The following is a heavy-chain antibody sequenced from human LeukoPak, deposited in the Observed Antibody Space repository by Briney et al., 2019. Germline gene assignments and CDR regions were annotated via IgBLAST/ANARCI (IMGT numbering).Heavy chain of an antibody. J-gene: IGHJ4*02. V-gene: IGHV4-59*01. CDR2: IYYSVTT. Sequence: PSETLSLTCAVSGGSFSGYYWSWIRQPPGKGLEWIGYIYYSVTTNYNPSLKSRVTISVDTSKNQFSLKLSSVTAADTAVYYCARGLHAVDYWGQGTLVTVSS. CDR1: GGSFSGYY. CDR3: ARGLHAVDY. D-gene: IGHD5-24*01.